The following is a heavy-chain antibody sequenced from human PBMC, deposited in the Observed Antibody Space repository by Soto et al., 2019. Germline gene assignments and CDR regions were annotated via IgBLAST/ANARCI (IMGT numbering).Heavy chain of an antibody. Sequence: SETLSLTCTVSGGSISSYYWSWIRQPPGKGLEWIGYIYYSGSTNYNPSLKSRVTISVDTSKNQFSLKLSSVTAADTAVYYCARGIAVAGRFDYWGQGTLVTVSS. J-gene: IGHJ4*02. D-gene: IGHD6-19*01. CDR3: ARGIAVAGRFDY. V-gene: IGHV4-59*01. CDR2: IYYSGST. CDR1: GGSISSYY.